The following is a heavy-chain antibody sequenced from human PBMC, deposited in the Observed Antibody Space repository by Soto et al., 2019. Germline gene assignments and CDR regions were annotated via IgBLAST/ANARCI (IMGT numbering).Heavy chain of an antibody. Sequence: KQSQTLSLTCTVSGGSISSSSYYWGWIRQPPGKWLEWIGSIYYSGSTYYNPSLKSRVTISVDTSKNQFSLKLSSVTAADTAVYYCARQGGYYGSGSPRSFDPWGQGTLVTVSS. CDR2: IYYSGST. J-gene: IGHJ5*02. D-gene: IGHD3-10*01. CDR3: ARQGGYYGSGSPRSFDP. CDR1: GGSISSSSYY. V-gene: IGHV4-39*01.